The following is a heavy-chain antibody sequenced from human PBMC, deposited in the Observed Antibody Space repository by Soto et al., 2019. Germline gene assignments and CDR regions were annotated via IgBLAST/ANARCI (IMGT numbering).Heavy chain of an antibody. J-gene: IGHJ4*02. CDR3: ARSGRTPIYYFDY. V-gene: IGHV1-69*13. CDR1: GGTFSSYA. CDR2: IIPIFGTA. D-gene: IGHD2-8*02. Sequence: SLKVSCKASGGTFSSYAISWARQAPGQGLEWMGGIIPIFGTANYAQKFQGRVTITADESTSTAYMELSSLRSEDTAVYYCARSGRTPIYYFDYWGQGTLVTVSS.